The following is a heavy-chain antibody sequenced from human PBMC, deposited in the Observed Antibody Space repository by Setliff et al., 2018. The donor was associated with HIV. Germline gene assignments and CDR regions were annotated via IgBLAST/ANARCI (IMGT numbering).Heavy chain of an antibody. J-gene: IGHJ6*03. Sequence: ASVKVSCKASEYTFTLYGIHWVRQAPGQRPEWVGWINAGNGDTEYSQKFQGRVTITRDTSASTAYMELSSLRSEDTAVYFYARGSTSSWSYHYMDVWGKGTTVTVSS. CDR2: INAGNGDT. CDR3: ARGSTSSWSYHYMDV. V-gene: IGHV1-3*01. CDR1: EYTFTLYG. D-gene: IGHD6-6*01.